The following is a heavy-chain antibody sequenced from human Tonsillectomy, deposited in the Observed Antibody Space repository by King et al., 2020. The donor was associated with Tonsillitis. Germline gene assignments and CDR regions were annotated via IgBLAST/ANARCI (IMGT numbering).Heavy chain of an antibody. CDR1: GYSFTSYW. Sequence: QLVQSGAEVKKPGESLKISCKGFGYSFTSYWIGWVRQMPGKGLEWMGIIYPCDSYTRYSPSFQGQVTITADKSISTAYLQWSSLKASDTAMYYCARPSRSGYWATDAFDIWGQGTMVTVSS. J-gene: IGHJ3*02. CDR2: IYPCDSYT. D-gene: IGHD3-22*01. V-gene: IGHV5-51*03. CDR3: ARPSRSGYWATDAFDI.